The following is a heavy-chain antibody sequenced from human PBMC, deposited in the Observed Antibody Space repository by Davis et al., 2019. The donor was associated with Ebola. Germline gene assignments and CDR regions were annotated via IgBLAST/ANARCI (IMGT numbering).Heavy chain of an antibody. CDR2: VYYSGST. V-gene: IGHV4-39*07. D-gene: IGHD3-3*01. CDR1: GASISRSAYY. J-gene: IGHJ3*02. Sequence: SETLSLTCTVSGASISRSAYYWGWVRQPPGKGLEWIGSVYYSGSTYYNPSLKSRVTISVDTSKNQFSLKLSSVTAADTAVYYCARAIQARYYDFWSGPDAFDIWGQGTMVTVSS. CDR3: ARAIQARYYDFWSGPDAFDI.